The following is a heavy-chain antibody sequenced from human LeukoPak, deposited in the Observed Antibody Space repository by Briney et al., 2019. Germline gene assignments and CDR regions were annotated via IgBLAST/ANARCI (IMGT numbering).Heavy chain of an antibody. CDR2: IYPGDSDT. J-gene: IGHJ6*03. V-gene: IGHV5-51*01. D-gene: IGHD5/OR15-5a*01. Sequence: GESLKISCKGSGYSFTNSWIGWVRQMPGKGLEWMGIIYPGDSDTRYSPSFQGQVTISADKSISTAYLQWSSLKASDTAMYYCARQSTHYYYYMDVWGKGTTVTISS. CDR3: ARQSTHYYYYMDV. CDR1: GYSFTNSW.